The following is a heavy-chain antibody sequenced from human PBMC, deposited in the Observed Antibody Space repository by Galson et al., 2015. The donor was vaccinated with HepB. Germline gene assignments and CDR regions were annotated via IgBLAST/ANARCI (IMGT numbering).Heavy chain of an antibody. D-gene: IGHD1-1*01. CDR1: GYSFTNNW. J-gene: IGHJ4*02. CDR3: ARHGRNEPFDS. CDR2: IYPSDSET. Sequence: QSGAEVKKPGESLKISCKGSGYSFTNNWIGWVRQVPGEGLEWVGIIYPSDSETRYSPSFQGQVTITADKSVSTAYLQGNSLKVSDTAMYYCARHGRNEPFDSWGQGTLVTVSS. V-gene: IGHV5-51*01.